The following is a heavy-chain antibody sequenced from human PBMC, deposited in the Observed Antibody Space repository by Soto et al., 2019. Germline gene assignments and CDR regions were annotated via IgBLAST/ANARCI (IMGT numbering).Heavy chain of an antibody. Sequence: LRLSCSVSGFTFSSYAMHWVRQAPGKGLEYVSSISSDGRPTYYADSVKGRFTIYRDNSKNTLYLQMSSLKAEDTAVYYCVKDRYVDYWGQGTLVTVSS. V-gene: IGHV3-64D*06. CDR3: VKDRYVDY. CDR2: ISSDGRPT. J-gene: IGHJ4*02. CDR1: GFTFSSYA.